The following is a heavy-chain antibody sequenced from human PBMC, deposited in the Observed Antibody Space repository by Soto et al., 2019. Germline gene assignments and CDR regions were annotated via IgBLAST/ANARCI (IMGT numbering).Heavy chain of an antibody. CDR2: IIPMFAKA. V-gene: IGHV1-69*13. Sequence: SVKVSCKASGGTFSRYGISWVRQAPGQGLEWMGGIIPMFAKANYAQKFQDRVTITADESTGTAYMELRSLRFEDTAVYYCTRDGTLYDSSAYYYLYWGQGTLVTVSS. J-gene: IGHJ4*02. CDR3: TRDGTLYDSSAYYYLY. D-gene: IGHD3-22*01. CDR1: GGTFSRYG.